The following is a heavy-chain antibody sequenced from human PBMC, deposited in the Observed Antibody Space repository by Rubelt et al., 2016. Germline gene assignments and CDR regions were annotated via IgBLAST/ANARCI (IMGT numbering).Heavy chain of an antibody. V-gene: IGHV4-39*01. CDR3: ARVDCTNGVCFLFDY. CDR2: IFYSGSF. D-gene: IGHD2-8*01. CDR1: GASITSSGYY. J-gene: IGHJ4*02. Sequence: QLQLQESGPGLVKPSETLSLTCTVSGASITSSGYYWGWIRQPPGKGLEWIGSIFYSGSFYYNPSLKSRVTISIDTSKNQFSLKLTSMTAADTAVYYCARVDCTNGVCFLFDYWGQGTLITVSS.